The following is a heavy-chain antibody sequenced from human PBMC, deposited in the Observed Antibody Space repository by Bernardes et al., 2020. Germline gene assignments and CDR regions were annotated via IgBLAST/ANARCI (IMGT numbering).Heavy chain of an antibody. CDR2: INHSGSA. CDR3: AGGNWRIDY. J-gene: IGHJ4*02. V-gene: IGHV4-34*01. CDR1: GGSFSASY. D-gene: IGHD1-1*01. Sequence: SETLSLTCAVYGGSFSASYWGWVRQSPGKGLEWIGEINHSGSAHYNPSLKSRVTISVDSSKKQVSLKVTSVTAADTAMYYCAGGNWRIDYWGQGTPVTVSS.